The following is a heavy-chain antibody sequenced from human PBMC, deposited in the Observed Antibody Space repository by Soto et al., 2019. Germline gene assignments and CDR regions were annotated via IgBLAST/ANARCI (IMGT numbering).Heavy chain of an antibody. J-gene: IGHJ5*02. Sequence: EVQLLESGGGLVQPGGSLRLSCAASGFTFSSYAMSWVRQAPGKGLEWVSAISGSGGSTYYADSVKGRFTISRDNSKNTXXLQMNSLRAEDTAVYYCAKPRLGYCSGGSCYRFDPWGQGTLVTVSS. D-gene: IGHD2-15*01. V-gene: IGHV3-23*01. CDR3: AKPRLGYCSGGSCYRFDP. CDR2: ISGSGGST. CDR1: GFTFSSYA.